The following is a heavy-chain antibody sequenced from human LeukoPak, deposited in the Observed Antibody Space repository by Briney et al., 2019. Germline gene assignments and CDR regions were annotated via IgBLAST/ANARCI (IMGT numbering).Heavy chain of an antibody. V-gene: IGHV4-30-2*01. D-gene: IGHD4-23*01. CDR2: IYHSGST. CDR1: GVSISSGGYS. J-gene: IGHJ3*02. Sequence: SETLSLTCAVSGVSISSGGYSWSWIRQPPGKGLEWIGYIYHSGSTYYNPSLKSRVTISVDRSKNQFSLKLSSVTAADTAVYYCARGNGGRSDAFDIWGQGTMVTVSS. CDR3: ARGNGGRSDAFDI.